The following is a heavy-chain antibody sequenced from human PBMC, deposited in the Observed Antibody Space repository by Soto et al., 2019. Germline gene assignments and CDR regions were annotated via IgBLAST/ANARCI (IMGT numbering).Heavy chain of an antibody. CDR2: IDWDENK. J-gene: IGHJ4*02. CDR3: ARSPILVQLYFDD. D-gene: IGHD3-22*01. Sequence: SGPTLVNPTQTLTLTCTFSGFSLTTTGMRVSWIRRPPGKALEWLGRIDWDENKFYSTSLKTRVTISKDTSKNQVVLTMTNMGPVDTATYYCARSPILVQLYFDDRGQGTPVTVSS. CDR1: GFSLTTTGMR. V-gene: IGHV2-70*04.